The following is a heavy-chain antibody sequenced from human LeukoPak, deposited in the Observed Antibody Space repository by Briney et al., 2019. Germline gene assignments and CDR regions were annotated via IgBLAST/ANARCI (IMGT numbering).Heavy chain of an antibody. CDR3: ARERKIMIVGVACDY. Sequence: ASVKVSCKASGYTFTGYYIHWVRQAPGQGLEWMGRINPNGGGTNYAQKFQGRVTMTSDTSISTAYMELSRLRSDDTAVYYCARERKIMIVGVACDYWGQGTLVTVSS. J-gene: IGHJ4*02. D-gene: IGHD3-3*01. CDR1: GYTFTGYY. V-gene: IGHV1-2*06. CDR2: INPNGGGT.